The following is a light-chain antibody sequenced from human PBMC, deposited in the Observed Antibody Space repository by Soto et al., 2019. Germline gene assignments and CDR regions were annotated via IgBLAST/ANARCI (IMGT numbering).Light chain of an antibody. Sequence: EIVLTQSPATLSLSPLEIATLSCMASQSVSSYLAWYQQKPGQAPRLLIYDASNRATGIPARFSGSGSGTDFTLTISSLEPEDFAVYYCQQRSNWPPTFGPGTKVDIK. CDR2: DAS. V-gene: IGKV3-11*01. CDR3: QQRSNWPPT. CDR1: QSVSSY. J-gene: IGKJ3*01.